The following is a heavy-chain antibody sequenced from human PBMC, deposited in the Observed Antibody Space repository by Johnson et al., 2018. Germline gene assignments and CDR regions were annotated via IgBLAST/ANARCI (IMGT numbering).Heavy chain of an antibody. CDR3: ARDNEFQFDSRGSVGLALDI. CDR1: GASISSSNW. V-gene: IGHV4-4*02. J-gene: IGHJ3*02. Sequence: QVQLQESGPGLVKPSETLSLTCGVSGASISSSNWWSWVRQSPGKGLEWLGEVYHSGSTNYNPPLQSRVTISVDESKNQFSLKLKSVTAADTAVYYCARDNEFQFDSRGSVGLALDIWGQGTMVFVSS. CDR2: VYHSGST. D-gene: IGHD3-9*01.